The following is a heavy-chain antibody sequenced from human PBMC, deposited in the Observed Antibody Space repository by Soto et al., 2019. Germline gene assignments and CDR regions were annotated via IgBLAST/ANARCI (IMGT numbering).Heavy chain of an antibody. V-gene: IGHV3-21*01. CDR2: ISNGSRYI. CDR1: GFTFSTYS. D-gene: IGHD4-17*01. Sequence: PGGSLRLSCAASGFTFSTYSMNWVRQAPGKGLEWVSSISNGSRYIYYAGSVKGRFAISRDNAKNSLYLQMNSLRAEDTAVYYCTATTVTSDFHYWGQGALVTVSS. CDR3: TATTVTSDFHY. J-gene: IGHJ4*02.